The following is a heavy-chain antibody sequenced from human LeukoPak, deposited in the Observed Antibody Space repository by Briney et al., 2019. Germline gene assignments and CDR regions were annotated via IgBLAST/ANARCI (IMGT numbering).Heavy chain of an antibody. CDR3: AKDMAAYYFASGNIDY. D-gene: IGHD3-10*01. V-gene: IGHV3-43D*03. CDR2: ISWDGGST. CDR1: GFTFDDYA. Sequence: GGSLRLSCAASGFTFDDYAMHWVRQAPGKGLEWVSFISWDGGSTYYADSVKGRFTISRDNSKNSLYLQMNSLRAEDTALYYCAKDMAAYYFASGNIDYWGQGTLVTVSS. J-gene: IGHJ4*02.